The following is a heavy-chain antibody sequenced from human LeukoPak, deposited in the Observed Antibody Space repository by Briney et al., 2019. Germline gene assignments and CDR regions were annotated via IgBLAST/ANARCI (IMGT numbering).Heavy chain of an antibody. CDR2: IIPIFGTA. Sequence: ASVKVSCKASGGTFSSYAISWVRQAPGQGLEWMGGIIPIFGTANYAQKFQGRVTITADESTSTAYMELSSLRSEDTAVYYCAQVRPPSGSGWYGGDDYWGQGTLVTVSS. CDR3: AQVRPPSGSGWYGGDDY. J-gene: IGHJ4*02. CDR1: GGTFSSYA. D-gene: IGHD6-19*01. V-gene: IGHV1-69*01.